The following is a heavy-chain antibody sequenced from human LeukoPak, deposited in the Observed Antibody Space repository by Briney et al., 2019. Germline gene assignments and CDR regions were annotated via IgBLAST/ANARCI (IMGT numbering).Heavy chain of an antibody. CDR3: AGGYYRRFDY. J-gene: IGHJ4*02. D-gene: IGHD2-8*01. Sequence: SETLSLTCAVYGGSFSGYYWSWIRQPPGKGLEWIGEINHSGSTNYNPSLKSRVTISVDTSKNQFSLKLSSVTAADTAVYYCAGGYYRRFDYWGQGTLVTVSS. V-gene: IGHV4-34*01. CDR2: INHSGST. CDR1: GGSFSGYY.